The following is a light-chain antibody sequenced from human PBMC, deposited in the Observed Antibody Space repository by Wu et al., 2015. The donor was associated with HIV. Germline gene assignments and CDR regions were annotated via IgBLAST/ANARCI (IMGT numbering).Light chain of an antibody. V-gene: IGKV1-39*01. CDR3: QQSYTYPLT. J-gene: IGKJ4*01. CDR2: AAS. Sequence: DIQMTQSPSSLSASVGDRVTITCRASQSISSYLNWYQQKPGKAPKLLIYAASSLQSGSHQGSVAVDLGQISLSPSAVCNLKYLLTYYCQQSYTYPLTFGGGPRWKSN. CDR1: QSISSY.